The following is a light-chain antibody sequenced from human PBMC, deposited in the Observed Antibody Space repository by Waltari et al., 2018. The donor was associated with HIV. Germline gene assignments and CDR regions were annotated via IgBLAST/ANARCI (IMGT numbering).Light chain of an antibody. Sequence: DIQMTQSPTSLSASVADTVTINGRGSQHIGFNVNWYQYKPGTAPRLLSDSTSNWQSCVQSRFSGSGVGTRFSCTSSGSQSDDFAQYCCQQSYGLPYTFGQGT. CDR3: QQSYGLPYT. CDR1: QHIGFN. V-gene: IGKV1-39*01. J-gene: IGKJ2*01. CDR2: STS.